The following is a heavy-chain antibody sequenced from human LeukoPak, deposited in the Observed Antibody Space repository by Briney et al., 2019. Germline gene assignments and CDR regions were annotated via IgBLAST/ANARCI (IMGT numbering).Heavy chain of an antibody. D-gene: IGHD3-10*02. J-gene: IGHJ5*02. CDR3: ARVGYYVSGDHASGWFDP. Sequence: SQTLSLTCTVSSYSISRGYYWAWPPQPPGKGLEGIGSIFHTGRPLYNPSLESRVSISVDTSKNQFSLKLKSMTAVDTAVYYCARVGYYVSGDHASGWFDPWGQGTLVTVSS. V-gene: IGHV4-38-2*02. CDR2: IFHTGRP. CDR1: SYSISRGYY.